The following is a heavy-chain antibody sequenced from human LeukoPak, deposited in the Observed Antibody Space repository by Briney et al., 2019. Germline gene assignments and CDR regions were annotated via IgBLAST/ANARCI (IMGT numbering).Heavy chain of an antibody. CDR2: ISSSGSTI. CDR3: ARSPTTLDAYYFDY. Sequence: GGSLRLSCAASGFTFSDYYRSWIRQAPGRGLEGVSYISSSGSTIYYAGSVKGRFTISRDNATNSLYLQINSLRAEDTAVYYCARSPTTLDAYYFDYWGQGTLVTVSS. J-gene: IGHJ4*02. D-gene: IGHD1-1*01. CDR1: GFTFSDYY. V-gene: IGHV3-11*01.